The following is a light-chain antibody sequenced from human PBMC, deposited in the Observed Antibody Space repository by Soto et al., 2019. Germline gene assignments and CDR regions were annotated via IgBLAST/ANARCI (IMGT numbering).Light chain of an antibody. CDR3: TSFTNSYTWV. J-gene: IGLJ3*02. Sequence: QSALTQPASVSGSPGQSITISCTGTSSDVGGYNYVSWFQQHPGKVLKLMIYEVSHRPSGVSDRFSGSKSGSTASLTISGLQAEDEADYYCTSFTNSYTWVFGGGTKLTVL. V-gene: IGLV2-14*01. CDR2: EVS. CDR1: SSDVGGYNY.